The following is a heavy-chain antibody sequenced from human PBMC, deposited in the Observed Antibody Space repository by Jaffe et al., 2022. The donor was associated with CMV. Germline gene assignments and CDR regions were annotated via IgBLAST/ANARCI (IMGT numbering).Heavy chain of an antibody. J-gene: IGHJ6*03. CDR2: IYYSGST. V-gene: IGHV4-59*01. D-gene: IGHD3-3*01. Sequence: QVQLQESGPGLVKPSETLSLTCTVSGGSISSYYWSWIRQPPGKGLEWIGYIYYSGSTNYNPSLKSRVTISVDTSKNQFSLKLSSVTAADTAVYYCARGYYDFWSGYYSRVYYYYMDVWGKGTTVTVSS. CDR3: ARGYYDFWSGYYSRVYYYYMDV. CDR1: GGSISSYY.